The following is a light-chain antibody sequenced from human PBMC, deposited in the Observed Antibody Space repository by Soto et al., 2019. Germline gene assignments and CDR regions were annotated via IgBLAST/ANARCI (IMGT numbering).Light chain of an antibody. CDR1: QSVSSNY. V-gene: IGKV3-20*01. Sequence: EIVLTQSPGTLSLSPGDRATLSCRASQSVSSNYLAWYQQKPGQAPRLFIYVASSRATGIPDRFSGSGSGTDFTLTISRLEPEDFAVYYCQQYGSSPWTFGQGTKVDIK. J-gene: IGKJ1*01. CDR2: VAS. CDR3: QQYGSSPWT.